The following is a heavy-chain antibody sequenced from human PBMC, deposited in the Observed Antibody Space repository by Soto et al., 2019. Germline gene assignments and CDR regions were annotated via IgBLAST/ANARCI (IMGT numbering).Heavy chain of an antibody. J-gene: IGHJ4*02. V-gene: IGHV4-34*01. Sequence: QVQLQQWGAGLLKPSETLSLTCAVYGGSFSGYYWSWIRQPPGKGLEWIGEINHSGSTNYNPSLKSRVTISVDTSKNQCSLKLSSVTAADTAVYYCARSSTVTTLDFDYWGQGTLVTVSS. CDR1: GGSFSGYY. D-gene: IGHD4-17*01. CDR3: ARSSTVTTLDFDY. CDR2: INHSGST.